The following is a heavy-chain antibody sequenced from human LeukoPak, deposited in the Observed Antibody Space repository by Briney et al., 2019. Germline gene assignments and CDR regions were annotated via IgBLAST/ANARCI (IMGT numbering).Heavy chain of an antibody. V-gene: IGHV4-39*01. D-gene: IGHD5/OR15-5a*01. J-gene: IGHJ4*02. CDR2: IYNSGGT. CDR1: GGSIDSSSYY. CDR3: ARYMGYTMADY. Sequence: SETLSLTCSVSGGSIDSSSYYWGWIRQAPGKGPEWIGSIYNSGGTYYNPSLKSRVTISIDTSKKQFSLKLSSVTAADTAVYYCARYMGYTMADYWGQGTLVTVSS.